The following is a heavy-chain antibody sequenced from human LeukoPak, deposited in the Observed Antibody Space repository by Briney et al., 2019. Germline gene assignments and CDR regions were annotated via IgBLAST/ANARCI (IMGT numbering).Heavy chain of an antibody. Sequence: GGSLRLSCAASGFTFSSYAMSWVRQAPGKGLEWVSAIRGSGGSTYYADSVKGRFTISRDNSKNTLYLQMNSLRAEDTAVYYFVTSRRLHTIFPLDYWGQGTLVTVSS. D-gene: IGHD3-9*01. J-gene: IGHJ4*02. V-gene: IGHV3-23*01. CDR1: GFTFSSYA. CDR2: IRGSGGST. CDR3: VTSRRLHTIFPLDY.